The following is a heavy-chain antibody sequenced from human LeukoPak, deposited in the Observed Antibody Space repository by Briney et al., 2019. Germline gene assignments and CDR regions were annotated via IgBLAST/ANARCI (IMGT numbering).Heavy chain of an antibody. J-gene: IGHJ5*02. CDR2: ISSSSSYI. CDR1: GFTFSSYS. Sequence: GGSLRLSCAASGFTFSSYSMNWVRQAPGKGLEWVSSISSSSSYIYYADSVKGRFTISRDNAKNSLYLQMNSLRAEDTAVYYCARDSNPGRFDPWGQGTLVTVSS. CDR3: ARDSNPGRFDP. V-gene: IGHV3-21*01.